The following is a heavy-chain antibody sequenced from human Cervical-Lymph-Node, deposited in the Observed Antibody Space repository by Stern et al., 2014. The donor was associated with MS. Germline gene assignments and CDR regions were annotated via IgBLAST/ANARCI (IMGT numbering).Heavy chain of an antibody. V-gene: IGHV4-61*02. Sequence: VQLVESGPGLVKPSQTLSLTCTVSGGSISSGSYYWSWIRQPAGKGLEWIGRIYTRGSTNYNPSLKSRVTLSEGQSQNQFSLKLSCVPAADTAVYYCAREWSWFDPWGQGTLVTVSS. CDR3: AREWSWFDP. J-gene: IGHJ5*02. D-gene: IGHD3-3*01. CDR2: IYTRGST. CDR1: GGSISSGSYY.